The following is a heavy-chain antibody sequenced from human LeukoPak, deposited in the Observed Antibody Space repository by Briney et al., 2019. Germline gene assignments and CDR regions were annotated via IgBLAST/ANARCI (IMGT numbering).Heavy chain of an antibody. Sequence: ASVKVSCKASGYTFTGYYMHWVRQAPGQGLEWMGWINPNSGGTNYAQKFQGRVTMTRDTSISTAYMELSRLGSDDTAVYYCASHLYYYDSSGYYPLWGQGTLVTVSS. V-gene: IGHV1-2*02. CDR1: GYTFTGYY. CDR3: ASHLYYYDSSGYYPL. D-gene: IGHD3-22*01. J-gene: IGHJ4*02. CDR2: INPNSGGT.